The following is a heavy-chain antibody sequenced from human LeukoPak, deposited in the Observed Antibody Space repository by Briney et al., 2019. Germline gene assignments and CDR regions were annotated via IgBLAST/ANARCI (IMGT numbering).Heavy chain of an antibody. D-gene: IGHD1-26*01. CDR2: IKTDGSST. CDR3: ARDPYSGSYGDSYYYYMDV. V-gene: IGHV3-74*01. Sequence: GGSLRLSCAASGFTFSDYWMHWVRQAPGKGLEWVSRIKTDGSSTSYADSVRGRFTISRDNAKNTLYLQMNSLRAEDTAVYYCARDPYSGSYGDSYYYYMDVWGKGTTVTISS. CDR1: GFTFSDYW. J-gene: IGHJ6*03.